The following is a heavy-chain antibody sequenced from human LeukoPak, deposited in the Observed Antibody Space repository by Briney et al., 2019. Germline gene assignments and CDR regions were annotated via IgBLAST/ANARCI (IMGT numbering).Heavy chain of an antibody. D-gene: IGHD2-2*02. Sequence: GGSLRLSCAASGFTFSNAWMSWVRQAPGKGLEWVGRIKSKTDGGTTDYAAPVKGRFTISRDDSKNTLFLQMNSLKTEDTAVYYFSTGSDTRQLDFIYWGQGTLVTVSS. CDR3: STGSDTRQLDFIY. V-gene: IGHV3-15*01. J-gene: IGHJ4*02. CDR1: GFTFSNAW. CDR2: IKSKTDGGTT.